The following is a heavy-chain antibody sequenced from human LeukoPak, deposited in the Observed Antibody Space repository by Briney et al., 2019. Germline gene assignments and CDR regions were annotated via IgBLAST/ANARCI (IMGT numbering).Heavy chain of an antibody. D-gene: IGHD5-24*01. CDR3: ATRDGYNRFVY. J-gene: IGHJ4*02. V-gene: IGHV4-59*01. Sequence: PSETLSLTCTVSGGSISSYYWSWIRQPPGKGLEGIGYIYYSGSTNYNPPLKSRVTISVDTSKNQFSLKLSSVTAADTAVYYCATRDGYNRFVYWGQGTLVTVSS. CDR2: IYYSGST. CDR1: GGSISSYY.